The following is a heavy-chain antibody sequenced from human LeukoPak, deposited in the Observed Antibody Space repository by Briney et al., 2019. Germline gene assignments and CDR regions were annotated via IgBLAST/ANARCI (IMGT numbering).Heavy chain of an antibody. J-gene: IGHJ3*02. CDR3: ARDRRYSSSLDAFDI. CDR2: IYYSWST. D-gene: IGHD6-13*01. CDR1: GGPISSYY. Sequence: TSETLSLTCTVSGGPISSYYWSWIRQPPGKGLEWIGYIYYSWSTNYKPSLKSRVTISVDRSKNQFSLKLSSVTAADTAVYYCARDRRYSSSLDAFDIWGQGTMVTVSS. V-gene: IGHV4-59*12.